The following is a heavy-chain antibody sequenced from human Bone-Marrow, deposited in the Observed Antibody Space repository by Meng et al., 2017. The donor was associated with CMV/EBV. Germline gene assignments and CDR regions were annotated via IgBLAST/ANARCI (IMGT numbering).Heavy chain of an antibody. J-gene: IGHJ6*02. CDR2: INPKSGGT. V-gene: IGHV1-2*02. D-gene: IGHD3-3*01. CDR1: GYTFIGYD. Sequence: ASVKVSCKASGYTFIGYDLHWVRQAPGQGLEWMGWINPKSGGTNYAQKFQGRVTMTRDTSISTAYMELSRLRSDDTAVYYCARDPISDYDFWSGLHTPDYGMDVWGQGTTVTVSS. CDR3: ARDPISDYDFWSGLHTPDYGMDV.